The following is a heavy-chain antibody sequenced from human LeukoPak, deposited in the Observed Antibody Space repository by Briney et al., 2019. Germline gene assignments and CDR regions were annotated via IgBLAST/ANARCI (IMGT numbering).Heavy chain of an antibody. CDR2: INPNSGGT. D-gene: IGHD6-19*01. Sequence: ASVKVSCKASGYTFTGYYMHWVRQAPGQGLEWMGRINPNSGGTNYAQKFQGRVTMTRDTSISTAYMELSRLRSDDTAVYYCARDRRVAVAGHYYSYYMDVWGKGTTVTVSS. J-gene: IGHJ6*03. V-gene: IGHV1-2*06. CDR1: GYTFTGYY. CDR3: ARDRRVAVAGHYYSYYMDV.